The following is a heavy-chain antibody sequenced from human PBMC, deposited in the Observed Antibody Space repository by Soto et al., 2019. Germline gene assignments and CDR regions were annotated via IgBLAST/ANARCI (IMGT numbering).Heavy chain of an antibody. CDR3: AREGHYGSGSYYDVARGAFDY. V-gene: IGHV1-18*01. CDR1: GYTFTSYG. J-gene: IGHJ4*02. CDR2: ISAYNGNT. D-gene: IGHD3-10*01. Sequence: ASVKVSCKASGYTFTSYGISWVRQAPGQGLEWMGWISAYNGNTNYAQKLQGRVTMTTDTSTSTAYMELRSLRSDDTAVYYCAREGHYGSGSYYDVARGAFDYWGQGTLVTVSS.